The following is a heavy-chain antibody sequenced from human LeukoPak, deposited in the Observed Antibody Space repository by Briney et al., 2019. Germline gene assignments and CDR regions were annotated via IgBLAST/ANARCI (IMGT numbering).Heavy chain of an antibody. J-gene: IGHJ4*02. CDR3: ARDSILEWYY. CDR1: GFTFSSYS. CDR2: ISSSSSYI. Sequence: GGSLRLSCAASGFTFSSYSMNWVRQAPGKGLEWVSSISSSSSYIYYADSVKGRFTISRDNAKNSLYLQTNSLRAEDTAVYYCARDSILEWYYWGQGTLVTVSS. D-gene: IGHD3-3*01. V-gene: IGHV3-21*01.